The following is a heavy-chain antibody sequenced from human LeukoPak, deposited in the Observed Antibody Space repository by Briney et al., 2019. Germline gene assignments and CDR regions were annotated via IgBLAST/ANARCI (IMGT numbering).Heavy chain of an antibody. Sequence: SETLSLTCTVSGYSISSGYYWGWIRQPPGRGLEWIGSIFHSGSTYYNPSLKSRVTISVDTSKNQFSLELSSVTAADTAVYYCARLFGSGWYSGYFQHWGQGTLVTVSS. CDR3: ARLFGSGWYSGYFQH. CDR2: IFHSGST. V-gene: IGHV4-38-2*02. CDR1: GYSISSGYY. D-gene: IGHD6-19*01. J-gene: IGHJ1*01.